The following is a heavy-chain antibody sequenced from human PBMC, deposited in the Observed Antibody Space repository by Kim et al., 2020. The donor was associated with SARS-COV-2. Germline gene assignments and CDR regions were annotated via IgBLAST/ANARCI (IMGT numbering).Heavy chain of an antibody. CDR1: GFTFSSYT. V-gene: IGHV3-48*02. Sequence: GGSLRLSCAASGFTFSSYTMNWFRQAPGKGLEWVSYISSSGNTIYYADSVKGRFSISRDNAKNSLYLQMNSLRDEDTAVYYCARALKLSGSGSYQPNWGQGTPVTVSS. CDR2: ISSSGNTI. J-gene: IGHJ4*02. CDR3: ARALKLSGSGSYQPN. D-gene: IGHD3-10*01.